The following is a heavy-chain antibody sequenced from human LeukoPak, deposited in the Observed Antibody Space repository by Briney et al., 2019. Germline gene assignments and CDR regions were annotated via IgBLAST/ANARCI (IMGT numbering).Heavy chain of an antibody. Sequence: GGSLRLSCAASGFTFSSYAMSWVRQAPGKGLEWVSAISGSGGSTYYADSVKGRFTISRDNSKNTLYLQMNSLRAEDTAVYYCAKVWGHCSGGSCYENYYFDYWGQGTLVTVSS. V-gene: IGHV3-23*01. D-gene: IGHD2-15*01. CDR2: ISGSGGST. J-gene: IGHJ4*02. CDR1: GFTFSSYA. CDR3: AKVWGHCSGGSCYENYYFDY.